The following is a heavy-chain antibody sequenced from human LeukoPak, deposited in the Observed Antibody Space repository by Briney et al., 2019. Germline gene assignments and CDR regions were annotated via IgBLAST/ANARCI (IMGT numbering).Heavy chain of an antibody. CDR3: ARDQTGTLDY. J-gene: IGHJ4*02. D-gene: IGHD1-7*01. V-gene: IGHV3-30-3*01. Sequence: GGSLRLSCAASGFTFSSYAMHWVRQAPGKGLEWVAVISYDGSNKYYADSVKGRFTISRDNSKNTLYLLMNSLRAEDTAVYYCARDQTGTLDYWGQGTLVTVSS. CDR2: ISYDGSNK. CDR1: GFTFSSYA.